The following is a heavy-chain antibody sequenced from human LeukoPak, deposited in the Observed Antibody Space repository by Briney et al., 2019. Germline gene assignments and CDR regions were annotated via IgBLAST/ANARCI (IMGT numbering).Heavy chain of an antibody. J-gene: IGHJ6*02. V-gene: IGHV4-31*03. D-gene: IGHD3-9*01. CDR1: GGSISSGGYY. CDR3: AREPPLRYYGMDV. Sequence: SETLSLTCTVSGGSISSGGYYWSWIRQHPGKGLEWIGYIYYSGSTYYNPSLKSRVTISVDTSKNQFSLKLSSVTAADTAVYYCAREPPLRYYGMDVWGQGTTVTVSS. CDR2: IYYSGST.